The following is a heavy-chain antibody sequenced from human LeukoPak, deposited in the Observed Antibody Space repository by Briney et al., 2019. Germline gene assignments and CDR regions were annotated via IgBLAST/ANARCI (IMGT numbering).Heavy chain of an antibody. Sequence: GRSLRLSCAASGFTFSSYGMHWVRQAPGKGLEWVAVIYYYGSNKYYADSVKGRFTISRDNSKNMLYLQMDSLRADDTAVYYCAKQMTGGRKFEYWGQGTLVTVSS. CDR3: AKQMTGGRKFEY. D-gene: IGHD5-24*01. J-gene: IGHJ4*02. CDR1: GFTFSSYG. CDR2: IYYYGSNK. V-gene: IGHV3-33*06.